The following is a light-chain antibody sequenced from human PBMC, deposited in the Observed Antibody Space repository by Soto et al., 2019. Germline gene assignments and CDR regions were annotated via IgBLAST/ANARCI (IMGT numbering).Light chain of an antibody. Sequence: DIQMTQSPSTLSASVGDRVTITCRASQSINSWLAWYQQKPGKAPQILIYDASTLKSGVPSRFSASGSGTEFTLIITSLQPDDFATYYCQQYTSYSRTLGQGTTV. CDR1: QSINSW. CDR2: DAS. J-gene: IGKJ1*01. V-gene: IGKV1-5*01. CDR3: QQYTSYSRT.